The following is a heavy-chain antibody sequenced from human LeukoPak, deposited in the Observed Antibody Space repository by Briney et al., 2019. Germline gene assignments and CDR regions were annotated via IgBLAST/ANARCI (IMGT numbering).Heavy chain of an antibody. D-gene: IGHD3-3*01. J-gene: IGHJ6*03. CDR2: IYTSGST. Sequence: PSQTLSLTCTVSGDSISSGAYYWSWIRQPAGKGLEWIGRIYTSGSTNYNPSLKSRVTISVDTSKNQFSLKLSSVTAADTAVYYCARDGNHKYYDFWSGYPGIGEDYYYMDVWGKGTTVTVSS. CDR1: GDSISSGAYY. V-gene: IGHV4-61*02. CDR3: ARDGNHKYYDFWSGYPGIGEDYYYMDV.